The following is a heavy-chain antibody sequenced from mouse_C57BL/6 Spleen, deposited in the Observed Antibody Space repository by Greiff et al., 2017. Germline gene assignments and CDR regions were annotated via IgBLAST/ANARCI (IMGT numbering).Heavy chain of an antibody. D-gene: IGHD2-3*01. CDR2: IHPNSGST. J-gene: IGHJ2*01. CDR1: GYTFTSYW. V-gene: IGHV1-64*01. CDR3: ANDCYYVYFDY. Sequence: QVQLQQPGAELVKPGASVKLSCKASGYTFTSYWMHWVKQRPGQGLEWIGLIHPNSGSTNYNEKFKSKATLSVDKSSSTAYIQLSSLTAADSAVYDCANDCYYVYFDYWGQGTTLTVSA.